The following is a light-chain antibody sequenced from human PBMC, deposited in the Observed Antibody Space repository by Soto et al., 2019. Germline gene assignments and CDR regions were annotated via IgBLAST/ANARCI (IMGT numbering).Light chain of an antibody. J-gene: IGLJ1*01. CDR1: SSDVGATDY. CDR3: ISHAGASNV. V-gene: IGLV2-8*01. CDR2: VVN. Sequence: QSALTQPPSASGSPGQSVAISCTGTSSDVGATDYVSWYQQHSGKSPKLLLYVVNNRPSGVPDRFSGSKSGNTASLTVSAPQADDEAAYYCISHAGASNVLGTGTKVTV.